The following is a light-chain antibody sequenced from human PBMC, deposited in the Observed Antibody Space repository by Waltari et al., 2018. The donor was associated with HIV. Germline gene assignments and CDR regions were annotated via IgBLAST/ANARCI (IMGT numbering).Light chain of an antibody. CDR2: DDY. V-gene: IGLV3-21*02. CDR3: QLWDSSSDYSGGV. J-gene: IGLJ3*02. CDR1: NIGSKS. Sequence: SYVLTQPPSVSVAPGQTARITCGGNNIGSKSVHWYQQKPGQAPVLVVYDDYDRPSGIPERFSGSNSGNTATLTISRVEAGDEADYYCQLWDSSSDYSGGVFGGGTKLTVL.